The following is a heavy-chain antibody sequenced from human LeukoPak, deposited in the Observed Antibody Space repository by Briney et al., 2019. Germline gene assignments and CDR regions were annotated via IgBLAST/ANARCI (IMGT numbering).Heavy chain of an antibody. V-gene: IGHV4-34*01. CDR3: ARVAARPRNWFDP. CDR1: GGSFSGYY. Sequence: KPSETLSLTCAVSGGSFSGYYWSWIRQPPGKGLEWIGEINHSGSTNYNPSLKSRVTISVDTSKNQFSLKLSSVTAADTAVYYCARVAARPRNWFDPWGQGTLVTVSS. CDR2: INHSGST. J-gene: IGHJ5*02. D-gene: IGHD6-6*01.